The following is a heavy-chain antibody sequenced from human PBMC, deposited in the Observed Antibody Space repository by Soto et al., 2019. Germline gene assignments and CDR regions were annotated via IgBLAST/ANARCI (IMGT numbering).Heavy chain of an antibody. D-gene: IGHD2-15*01. CDR2: IWYDGSNK. CDR1: GFTFSSYG. Sequence: QVQLVESGGGVVQPGRSLRLSCAASGFTFSSYGMHWVRQAPGKGLEWVAVIWYDGSNKYYADSVKGRFTISRDNSKNPMYLKMNSRRAEDTALYYYVRETLYCSGGSCHPGTIIYYYDCMDVWGQGTTVTVSS. V-gene: IGHV3-33*01. J-gene: IGHJ6*02. CDR3: VRETLYCSGGSCHPGTIIYYYDCMDV.